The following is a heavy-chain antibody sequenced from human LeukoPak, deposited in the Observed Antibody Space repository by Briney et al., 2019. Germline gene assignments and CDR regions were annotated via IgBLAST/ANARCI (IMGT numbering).Heavy chain of an antibody. CDR2: MNPNSGNT. J-gene: IGHJ6*03. CDR3: ARVPIIDFWSGYYYYYYYYMDV. CDR1: GYTFTSYD. Sequence: ASVKVSCKASGYTFTSYDINWVRQATGQGLEWMGWMNPNSGNTGYAQEFQGRVTMTRNTSISTAYMELSSLRSEDTAVYYCARVPIIDFWSGYYYYYYYYMDVWGKGTTATVSS. D-gene: IGHD3-3*01. V-gene: IGHV1-8*01.